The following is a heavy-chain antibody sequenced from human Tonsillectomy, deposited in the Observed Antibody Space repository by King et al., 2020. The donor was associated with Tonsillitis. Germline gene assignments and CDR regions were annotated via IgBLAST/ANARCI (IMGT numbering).Heavy chain of an antibody. V-gene: IGHV3-30*18. Sequence: LQLVQSGGGVVQPGRSLRLSCAASGFTFSSYGMHWVRQAPGKGLEWVAVISYDGSNIYYADSVKGRFTISRDNSKNTLYLQMNSLRAEDTAVYYCAKDDLRWYSYGSIDYWGQGTLVTVSS. CDR2: ISYDGSNI. D-gene: IGHD5-18*01. CDR3: AKDDLRWYSYGSIDY. CDR1: GFTFSSYG. J-gene: IGHJ4*02.